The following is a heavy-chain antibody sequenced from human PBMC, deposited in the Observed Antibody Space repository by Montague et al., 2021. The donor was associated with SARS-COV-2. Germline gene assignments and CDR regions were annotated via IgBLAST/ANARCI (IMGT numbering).Heavy chain of an antibody. J-gene: IGHJ4*02. CDR2: IYNSGST. CDR3: ARSLEPSRTSDLAY. Sequence: SETLSLTCSVSGVSIGSYSCSWLRQPPGKGLEWIGHIYNSGSTTYSPSLQSRVTISIDTPKNQFSLKLNSVTAADTAVYYCARSLEPSRTSDLAYWGQGTLVTVSS. D-gene: IGHD3/OR15-3a*01. CDR1: GVSIGSYS. V-gene: IGHV4-59*01.